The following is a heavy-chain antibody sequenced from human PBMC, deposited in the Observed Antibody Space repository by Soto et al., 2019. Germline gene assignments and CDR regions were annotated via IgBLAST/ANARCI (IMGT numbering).Heavy chain of an antibody. CDR1: GYTFTSYY. CDR2: INPSGGST. V-gene: IGHV1-46*01. J-gene: IGHJ6*02. CDR3: ARNVYPYGMDV. Sequence: QVQLVQSGAEVKKPGASVKVSCKASGYTFTSYYMHWVRQAPGQGLEWMGIINPSGGSTSYAQKFQGRFTMTRDTSTSTVYMELSSLRSEDTAVYYCARNVYPYGMDVWGQGTTVTVSS. D-gene: IGHD1-1*01.